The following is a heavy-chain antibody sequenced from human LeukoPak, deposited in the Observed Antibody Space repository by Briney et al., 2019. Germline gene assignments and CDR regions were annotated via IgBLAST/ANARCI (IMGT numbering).Heavy chain of an antibody. CDR3: ARHRDDYDDYVWNY. V-gene: IGHV4-39*01. Sequence: PSETLSLTCTVSGDSISSGTYYWGWIRQPPGKGLEWIGSMYYSGSTYYNPSLKSRVTISVDTSENQFSLKLSSVTAADTAIYYCARHRDDYDDYVWNYWGQGTLVTVSS. CDR1: GDSISSGTYY. CDR2: MYYSGST. J-gene: IGHJ4*02. D-gene: IGHD4-17*01.